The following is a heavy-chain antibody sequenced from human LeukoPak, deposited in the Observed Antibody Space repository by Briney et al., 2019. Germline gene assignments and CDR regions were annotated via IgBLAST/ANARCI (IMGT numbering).Heavy chain of an antibody. CDR1: GGSISSYY. J-gene: IGHJ4*02. CDR3: ARDVDSSGYIDY. D-gene: IGHD3-22*01. Sequence: PSETLSLTCTVSGGSISSYYWSWLRQPPGKGLEWIGYIYYSGSTNYNPSLKSRLTISVDTSKNQFSLKPSSGTAADTAVYYCARDVDSSGYIDYWGQGTLVTVSS. V-gene: IGHV4-59*01. CDR2: IYYSGST.